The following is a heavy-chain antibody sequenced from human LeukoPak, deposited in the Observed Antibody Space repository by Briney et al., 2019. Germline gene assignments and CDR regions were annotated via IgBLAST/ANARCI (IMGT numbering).Heavy chain of an antibody. Sequence: GGSLTLSCAASGFTFSDCDMHWVRQATGKGLEWVSAIGTAGDTYYTGSVKGRFTISRENAKNSLYLQMNSLRAGDTAVYYCARVAKERVGGVYYFDYWGQGTLVTVSS. CDR2: IGTAGDT. CDR1: GFTFSDCD. D-gene: IGHD1-1*01. V-gene: IGHV3-13*01. CDR3: ARVAKERVGGVYYFDY. J-gene: IGHJ4*02.